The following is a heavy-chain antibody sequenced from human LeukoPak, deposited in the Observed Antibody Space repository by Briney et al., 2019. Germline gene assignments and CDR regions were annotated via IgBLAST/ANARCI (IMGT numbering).Heavy chain of an antibody. D-gene: IGHD6-13*01. CDR2: IYPGDSDT. V-gene: IGHV5-51*01. CDR1: GYGFTSYW. J-gene: IGHJ4*02. Sequence: GESLKISCKGSGYGFTSYWIGWVRQMPGKGLEWMGIIYPGDSDTRYSPSSQGRVTISADKSITTAYLQWSSLKASDTAIYYCARRAAAAGTVYYYFDYWGQGTLVTVSS. CDR3: ARRAAAAGTVYYYFDY.